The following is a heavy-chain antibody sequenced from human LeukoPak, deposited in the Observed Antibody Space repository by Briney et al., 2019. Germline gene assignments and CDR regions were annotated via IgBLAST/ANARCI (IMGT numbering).Heavy chain of an antibody. J-gene: IGHJ3*02. V-gene: IGHV4-4*07. CDR3: AREGGSGNAFDI. Sequence: SETLSLTYTVSGGSISSYYWSWIRQPAGKGLEWIGRIYTSGSTDYNPSLKSRVTMSVDTSKNQFSLKLSSVTAADTAVYYCAREGGSGNAFDIWGQGTMVTVSS. D-gene: IGHD1-26*01. CDR2: IYTSGST. CDR1: GGSISSYY.